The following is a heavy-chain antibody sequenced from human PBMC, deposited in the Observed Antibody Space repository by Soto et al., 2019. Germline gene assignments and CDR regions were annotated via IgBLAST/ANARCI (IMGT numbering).Heavy chain of an antibody. J-gene: IGHJ6*03. V-gene: IGHV3-33*01. CDR1: GFTFSSYG. Sequence: GGSLRLSCAASGFTFSSYGMHWVRQAPGKGLEWVAVIWYDGSNKYYADSVKGRFTISRDNAKNSLYLQMNSLRAEDTAVYYCARDDSKNYYYYYMDVWGKGTTVTVSS. CDR3: ARDDSKNYYYYYMDV. CDR2: IWYDGSNK. D-gene: IGHD2-15*01.